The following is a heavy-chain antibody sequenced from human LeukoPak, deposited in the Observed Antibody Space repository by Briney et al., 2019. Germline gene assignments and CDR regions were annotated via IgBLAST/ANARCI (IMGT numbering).Heavy chain of an antibody. CDR1: GFTFSDYW. Sequence: GGSLRLSCAASGFTFSDYWMNWVRQAPGKGLEWVAVIWYDGSNKYYADSVKGRFTISRDNSKNTLYLQMNSLRAEDTAVYYCARDLDYGDYFDYWGQGTLVTVSS. D-gene: IGHD4-17*01. J-gene: IGHJ4*02. CDR3: ARDLDYGDYFDY. V-gene: IGHV3-33*08. CDR2: IWYDGSNK.